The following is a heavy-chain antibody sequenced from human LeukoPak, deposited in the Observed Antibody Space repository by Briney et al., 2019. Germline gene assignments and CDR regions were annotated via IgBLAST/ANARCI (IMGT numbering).Heavy chain of an antibody. D-gene: IGHD6-6*01. CDR1: GYTFTGYY. J-gene: IGHJ6*03. CDR3: ARDEPRSSSSTYYYYYMDV. CDR2: INPNSGGT. V-gene: IGHV1-2*02. Sequence: ASVKVSCKASGYTFTGYYMHRVRQAPGQGLEWMGWINPNSGGTNYAQKFQGRVTMTRDTSISTAYMEVSRLRSDDTAVYYCARDEPRSSSSTYYYYYMDVWGKGTTVTVSS.